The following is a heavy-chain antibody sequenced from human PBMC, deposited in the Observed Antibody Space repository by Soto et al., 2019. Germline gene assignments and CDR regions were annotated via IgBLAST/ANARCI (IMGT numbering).Heavy chain of an antibody. D-gene: IGHD6-13*01. CDR3: ARRYSSSWYWFDP. V-gene: IGHV4-4*02. CDR1: GDSFNSSYW. J-gene: IGHJ5*02. Sequence: SETLSLTCTVSGDSFNSSYWWSWVRQPPGEGLEWIGELYHSGSTNYNPSLKRRATISVDKPKNQLSLKLYSVTAADTAFYYCARRYSSSWYWFDPWGQGTLVT. CDR2: LYHSGST.